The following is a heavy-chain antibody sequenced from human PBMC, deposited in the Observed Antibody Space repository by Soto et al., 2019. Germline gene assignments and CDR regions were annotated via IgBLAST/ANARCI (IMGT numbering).Heavy chain of an antibody. D-gene: IGHD1-26*01. CDR3: ARLGPSGSYYPYYFDY. CDR2: IYYSGST. CDR1: GGSISSSSYY. J-gene: IGHJ4*02. V-gene: IGHV4-39*01. Sequence: SETLSLTCTVSGGSISSSSYYWGWIRQPPGKGLEWIGSIYYSGSTYYNPSLKSRVTISVDTSKNQFSLKLSSVTAADTAVYYCARLGPSGSYYPYYFDYWGQGTLVTVSS.